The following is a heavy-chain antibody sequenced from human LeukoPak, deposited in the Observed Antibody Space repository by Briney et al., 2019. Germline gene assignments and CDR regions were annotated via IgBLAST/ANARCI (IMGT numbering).Heavy chain of an antibody. V-gene: IGHV3-30*02. D-gene: IGHD3-22*01. Sequence: QTGGSLRLSCAASGFTFSSYGMHWVRQAPGKGLEWVAFIRYDGSNKYYADSVKGRFTISRDNAKNSLYLQMNSLRAEDTAVYYCARVRIEVVILDAFDIWGQGTMVTVSS. CDR1: GFTFSSYG. J-gene: IGHJ3*02. CDR3: ARVRIEVVILDAFDI. CDR2: IRYDGSNK.